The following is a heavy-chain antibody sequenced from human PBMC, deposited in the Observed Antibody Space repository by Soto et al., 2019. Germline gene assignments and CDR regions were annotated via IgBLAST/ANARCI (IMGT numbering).Heavy chain of an antibody. CDR1: GFTFSNAW. J-gene: IGHJ6*02. V-gene: IGHV3-15*07. D-gene: IGHD4-4*01. CDR3: TTDGLRLQADTPPGYYGMDV. CDR2: IKSKTDGGTT. Sequence: SLRLSCAASGFTFSNAWMNWVRQAPGKGLEWVGRIKSKTDGGTTDYAAPVKGRFTISRDDSKNTLYLQMNSLKTEDTAVYYCTTDGLRLQADTPPGYYGMDVWGQGTTVTVSS.